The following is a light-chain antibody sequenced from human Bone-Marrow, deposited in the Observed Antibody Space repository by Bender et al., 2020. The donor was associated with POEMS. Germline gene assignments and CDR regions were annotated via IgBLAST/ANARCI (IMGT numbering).Light chain of an antibody. CDR2: EVT. CDR3: SSFTSSNTLV. V-gene: IGLV2-14*02. Sequence: QSALTQPPSASGSPGQSVTISCTGTTSDVGFSNRVSWYQQHPGKAHKLLIYEVTQRPSGVSSRFSGSKSGNTASLTISGLQAEDEADYYCSSFTSSNTLVFGGMTKVTVL. CDR1: TSDVGFSNR. J-gene: IGLJ3*02.